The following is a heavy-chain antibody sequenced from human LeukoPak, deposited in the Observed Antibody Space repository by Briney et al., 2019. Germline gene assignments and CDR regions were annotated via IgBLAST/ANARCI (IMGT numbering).Heavy chain of an antibody. J-gene: IGHJ4*02. D-gene: IGHD3-9*01. V-gene: IGHV1-18*01. Sequence: ASVKVSCKAPGYTFTSYGISWVRQAPGQGLEWMGWISAYNGNTNYAQKLQGRVTMTTDTSTSTAYMELRSLRSDDTAVYYCVTNYDILTGYPYWGQGTLVTVSS. CDR3: VTNYDILTGYPY. CDR2: ISAYNGNT. CDR1: GYTFTSYG.